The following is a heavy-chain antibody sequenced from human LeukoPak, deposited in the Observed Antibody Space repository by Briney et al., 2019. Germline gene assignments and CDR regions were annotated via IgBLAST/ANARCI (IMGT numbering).Heavy chain of an antibody. CDR2: IIPIFGTA. Sequence: ASVKVSCKASGGIFRSYGISWVRQAPGQGLEWMGRIIPIFGTADYAQKFQGRVTITTDETTSTAYMELSSLRLEDTAVYYCARLDGNWYFDLWGRGTLVTVPS. J-gene: IGHJ2*01. D-gene: IGHD1-1*01. V-gene: IGHV1-69*05. CDR3: ARLDGNWYFDL. CDR1: GGIFRSYG.